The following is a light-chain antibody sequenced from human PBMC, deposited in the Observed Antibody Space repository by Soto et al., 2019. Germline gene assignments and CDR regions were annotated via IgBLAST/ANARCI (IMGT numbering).Light chain of an antibody. CDR1: RSDVGGYNY. V-gene: IGLV2-8*01. CDR2: EVT. CDR3: RSFAGINDKIL. J-gene: IGLJ2*01. Sequence: QSALTQPPSASGSPGQSVTISCTGTRSDVGGYNYVSWYQQLPGQAPKLIISEVTRRPSGVPDRFSGSKSGNTASLTVAGLQADDEADYYCRSFAGINDKILVGGGTKLTVL.